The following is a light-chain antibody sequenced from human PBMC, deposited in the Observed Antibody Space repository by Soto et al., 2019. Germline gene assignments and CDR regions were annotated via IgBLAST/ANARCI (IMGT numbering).Light chain of an antibody. CDR3: QQYGSSPLT. CDR1: QSVSNNY. J-gene: IGKJ4*01. Sequence: EMVLTQSPGTLSLSPMEIAALSFMASQSVSNNYLAWYQQKPGQAPRLLIYGASSRATGIPDRFSGSGSGTDFTLTISRLEPEDFAVYYCQQYGSSPLTFGGGTKV. CDR2: GAS. V-gene: IGKV3-20*01.